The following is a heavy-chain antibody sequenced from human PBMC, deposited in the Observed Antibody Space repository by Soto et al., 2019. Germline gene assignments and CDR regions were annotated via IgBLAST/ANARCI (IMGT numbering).Heavy chain of an antibody. J-gene: IGHJ6*02. CDR2: ISSSSSYI. V-gene: IGHV3-21*01. D-gene: IGHD3-3*01. CDR1: GFTFSSYS. CDR3: ARLRITIFRVVTPERYGMAV. Sequence: VGSLRLSCAASGFTFSSYSMNCVRQSPGKWLEWVSSISSSSSYIYYADSVKGRFTISRDNAKNSLYLQMNSLRAEDTAVYYCARLRITIFRVVTPERYGMAVGGQGTTVT.